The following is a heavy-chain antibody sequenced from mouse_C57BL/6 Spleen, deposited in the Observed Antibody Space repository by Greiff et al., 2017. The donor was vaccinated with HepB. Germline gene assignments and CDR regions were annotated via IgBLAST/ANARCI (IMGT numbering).Heavy chain of an antibody. V-gene: IGHV1-81*01. Sequence: VQLQQSGAELARPGASVKLSCKASGYTFTSYGISWVKQRTGQGLEWIGEIYPRSGNTYYNEKFKGKATLTADKSSSPAYMELRSLTSEDSAVYFCARGMSTGSYWYFDVWGTGTTVTVSS. J-gene: IGHJ1*03. CDR1: GYTFTSYG. CDR3: ARGMSTGSYWYFDV. D-gene: IGHD4-1*02. CDR2: IYPRSGNT.